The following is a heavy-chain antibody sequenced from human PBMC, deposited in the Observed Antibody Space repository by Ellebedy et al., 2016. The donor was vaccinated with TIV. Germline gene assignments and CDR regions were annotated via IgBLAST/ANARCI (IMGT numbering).Heavy chain of an antibody. CDR3: AREGGGSNWGFDP. Sequence: PGGSLRLSCAASGFTFSKYHMNWVRQAPGKGLEWVSVITRGVNIEHYADSVRGRFTIFRDNARNSLYLQMNSLRDEDTAVYYSAREGGGSNWGFDPWGQGTLVTVSS. D-gene: IGHD6-13*01. J-gene: IGHJ5*02. CDR2: ITRGVNIE. CDR1: GFTFSKYH. V-gene: IGHV3-48*02.